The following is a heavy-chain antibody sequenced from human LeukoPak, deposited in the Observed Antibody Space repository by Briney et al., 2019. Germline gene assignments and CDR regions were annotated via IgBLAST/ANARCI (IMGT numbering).Heavy chain of an antibody. D-gene: IGHD4-17*01. J-gene: IGHJ6*03. Sequence: GGSLRLSCAASGFTFSDSAMHWVRQASGKGLEWVSYISSSGSTIYYADSVKGRFTISRDNAKNSLYLQMNSLRAEDTAVYYCARDPTRSYGDRNYYYYYMDVWGKGTTVTISS. V-gene: IGHV3-48*03. CDR1: GFTFSDSA. CDR3: ARDPTRSYGDRNYYYYYMDV. CDR2: ISSSGSTI.